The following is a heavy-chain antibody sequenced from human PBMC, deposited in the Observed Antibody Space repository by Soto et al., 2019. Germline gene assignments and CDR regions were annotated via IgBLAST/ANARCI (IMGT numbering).Heavy chain of an antibody. CDR2: MNPNSGNT. CDR1: GYSFSAYD. CDR3: ARDNRYNWKDEGWFDA. Sequence: QVQLVQSGAEVKKPGASVKLSCNASGYSFSAYDINWVRQATGQGPEWMGWMNPNSGNTGYAQKFQGRVTMTRNTSINTAYMELSSLGSDDTAVYYCARDNRYNWKDEGWFDAWGQGTLVTVSS. J-gene: IGHJ5*02. D-gene: IGHD1-20*01. V-gene: IGHV1-8*01.